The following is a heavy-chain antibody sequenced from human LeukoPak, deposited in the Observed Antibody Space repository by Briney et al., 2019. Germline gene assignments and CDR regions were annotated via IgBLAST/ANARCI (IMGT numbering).Heavy chain of an antibody. V-gene: IGHV4-34*01. D-gene: IGHD3-10*01. CDR1: IDSFTNYY. J-gene: IGHJ5*02. Sequence: SETLSLTCAVYIDSFTNYYWNWIRQTPGKGLEWIGEVNDSGGTNINPSLRSRVSLSVDTSKNQFSLKLISVPAADTAVYYCARGGKDLWFGEIHPFDPWGQGTLVIVSS. CDR3: ARGGKDLWFGEIHPFDP. CDR2: VNDSGGT.